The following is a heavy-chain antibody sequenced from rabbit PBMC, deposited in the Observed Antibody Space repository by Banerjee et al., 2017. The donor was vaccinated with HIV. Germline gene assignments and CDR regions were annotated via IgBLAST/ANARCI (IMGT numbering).Heavy chain of an antibody. Sequence: QSLEESGGDLVKPGASLTLTCTASGFSFSSTYWICWVRQAPGKGLEWIACIYAGSSGSTYYASWAKGRFTISKTSSTTVTLQMTSLTAADTATYSCARDNAGYVGYGHYLNLWGQGTLVTVS. V-gene: IGHV1S40*01. CDR1: GFSFSSTYW. J-gene: IGHJ4*01. D-gene: IGHD7-1*01. CDR2: IYAGSSGST. CDR3: ARDNAGYVGYGHYLNL.